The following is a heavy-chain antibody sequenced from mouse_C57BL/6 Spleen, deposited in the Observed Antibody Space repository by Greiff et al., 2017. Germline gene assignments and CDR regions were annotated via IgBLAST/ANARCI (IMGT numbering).Heavy chain of an antibody. V-gene: IGHV1-15*01. Sequence: QVQLKESGAELVRPGASVTLSCKASGYTFTDYEMHWVKQTPVHGLEWIGAIDPETGGTAYNQKFKGKAILTADKSSSTAYMELRSLTAEDSAVYYCTRGGRDDYWGQGTTRTVSS. J-gene: IGHJ2*01. D-gene: IGHD3-3*01. CDR3: TRGGRDDY. CDR2: IDPETGGT. CDR1: GYTFTDYE.